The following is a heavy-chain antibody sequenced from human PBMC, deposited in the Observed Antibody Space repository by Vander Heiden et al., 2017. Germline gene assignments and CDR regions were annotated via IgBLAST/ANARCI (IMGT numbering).Heavy chain of an antibody. J-gene: IGHJ4*02. D-gene: IGHD4-17*01. V-gene: IGHV3-30*04. CDR1: GFTFSSYA. CDR2: TSYDGSNK. Sequence: QVQLVESGGVVVQPGTSLSLSCAASGFTFSSYAMHWVRQAQGKGLEWVVVTSYDGSNKDYADSVKGRFTISRDNSKNTLYLQINSLRAEDTAVYYCARDRRGDYVYYFDYWGQGTLVTVS. CDR3: ARDRRGDYVYYFDY.